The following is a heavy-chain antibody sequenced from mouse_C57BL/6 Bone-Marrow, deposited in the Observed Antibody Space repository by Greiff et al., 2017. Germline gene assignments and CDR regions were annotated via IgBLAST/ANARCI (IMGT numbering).Heavy chain of an antibody. CDR2: IYPGDGDT. V-gene: IGHV1-80*01. J-gene: IGHJ2*01. CDR1: GYAFSSYW. D-gene: IGHD1-1*01. CDR3: ARGWYGSSYFDY. Sequence: QVQLQQSGAELVKPGASVKISCKASGYAFSSYWMNWVKQRPGKGLEWIGQIYPGDGDTNYNGKFKGKATLTAAKSSSTAYMQLRSLTSEDSAVYFCARGWYGSSYFDYWGQGTTLTVSS.